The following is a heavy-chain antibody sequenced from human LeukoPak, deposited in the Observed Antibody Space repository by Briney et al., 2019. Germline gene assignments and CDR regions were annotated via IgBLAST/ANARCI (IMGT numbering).Heavy chain of an antibody. Sequence: PSETLSLTCAVYGGSFSGYYWSWIRQPPGKGLEWIGEINHSGSTNYNPSLKSRVTISVDTSKNQFSLKLSSVTAADTAVYYCARTDCGGDCYSSRGWFDPWGQGTLVTVSS. CDR3: ARTDCGGDCYSSRGWFDP. V-gene: IGHV4-34*01. J-gene: IGHJ5*02. CDR1: GGSFSGYY. D-gene: IGHD2-21*02. CDR2: INHSGST.